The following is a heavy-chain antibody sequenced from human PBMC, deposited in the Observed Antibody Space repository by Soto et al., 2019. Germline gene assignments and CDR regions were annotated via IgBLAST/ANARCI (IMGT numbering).Heavy chain of an antibody. V-gene: IGHV3-7*04. D-gene: IGHD3-10*01. J-gene: IGHJ3*02. CDR3: ARALVRGSDAFDI. CDR1: GFTFSSYW. Sequence: GESLKISCAASGFTFSSYWMSWVRQAPGRGLEWVTNIKQDGSQKYFVDSVKGRFTTSRDNAKNSLYLQMNSLRAEDTAVYYCARALVRGSDAFDIWGRGTMVTVSS. CDR2: IKQDGSQK.